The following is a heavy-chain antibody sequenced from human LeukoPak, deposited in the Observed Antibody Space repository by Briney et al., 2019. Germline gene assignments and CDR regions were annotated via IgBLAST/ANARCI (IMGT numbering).Heavy chain of an antibody. J-gene: IGHJ4*02. V-gene: IGHV4-4*07. Sequence: SETLSLTCTVSGASISSHYWSWIRQSAAKGLEWIGRIYADGSTTYNPSLKSRVTISVDTSKNQFSLKLSSVTAADTAVYYCARQGSGSARDWGQGTLVTVSS. CDR2: IYADGST. CDR3: ARQGSGSARD. CDR1: GASISSHY. D-gene: IGHD6-19*01.